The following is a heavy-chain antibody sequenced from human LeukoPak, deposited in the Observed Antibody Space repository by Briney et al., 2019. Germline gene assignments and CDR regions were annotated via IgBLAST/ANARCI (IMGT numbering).Heavy chain of an antibody. D-gene: IGHD2-21*02. CDR1: GGSISSGGYY. CDR3: ARTYMTSARFDP. V-gene: IGHV4-31*03. Sequence: SQTLSLTCTVSGGSISSGGYYWSWIRQHPGKGLEWIGYIHYSGSTYYNPSLKSRVTISVDTSKNQFSLKLRYVTAADTAVYYRARTYMTSARFDPWGQGTLVTVSS. J-gene: IGHJ5*02. CDR2: IHYSGST.